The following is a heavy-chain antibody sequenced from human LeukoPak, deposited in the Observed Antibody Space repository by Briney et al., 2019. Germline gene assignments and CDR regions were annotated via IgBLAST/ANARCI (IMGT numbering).Heavy chain of an antibody. V-gene: IGHV3-30*19. CDR2: ISYDGSNK. Sequence: GGSLRFACAASGFTFSDFGMHWVRQAPGKGLEWVAVISYDGSNKYYADSVKGRFTISRDNSKNTLYLQMNSLRAEDTAVYYCARPHIVVVVAATGIGVWGQGTLVTVSS. CDR3: ARPHIVVVVAATGIGV. CDR1: GFTFSDFG. J-gene: IGHJ4*02. D-gene: IGHD2-15*01.